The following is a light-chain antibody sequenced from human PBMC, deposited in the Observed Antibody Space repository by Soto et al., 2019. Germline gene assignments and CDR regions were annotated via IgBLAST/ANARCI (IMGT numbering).Light chain of an antibody. V-gene: IGLV2-14*01. CDR3: SSYTSSSTG. CDR1: SSDVGGYNY. CDR2: DVS. J-gene: IGLJ2*01. Sequence: QSVLTQPASVSGSPGQSITISCTGTSSDVGGYNYVSWYQQHPGKAPKLMIYDVSNRPSGVSNRFSGSKSGNTASLTISGLQAEDEADYYCSSYTSSSTGFGGRTKVTVL.